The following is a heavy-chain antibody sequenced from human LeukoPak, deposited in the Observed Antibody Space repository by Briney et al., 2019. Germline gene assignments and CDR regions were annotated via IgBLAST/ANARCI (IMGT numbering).Heavy chain of an antibody. Sequence: PSETLSLTCTVSGYSISSGYYWGWIRQPPGKGLEWIGSIYHSGSTYYNPSLKSRVTISVDTSKNQFSLKLSSVTAADTAVYYCARCSSSWREDYYYYMDVWGKGTTVTVSS. D-gene: IGHD6-13*01. CDR1: GYSISSGYY. CDR2: IYHSGST. CDR3: ARCSSSWREDYYYYMDV. V-gene: IGHV4-38-2*02. J-gene: IGHJ6*03.